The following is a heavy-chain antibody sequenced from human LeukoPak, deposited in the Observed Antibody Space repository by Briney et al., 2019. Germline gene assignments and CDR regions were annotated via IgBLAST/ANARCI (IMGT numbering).Heavy chain of an antibody. D-gene: IGHD3-22*01. CDR3: ARTGYYYDSSGYGDDY. CDR1: GGSISSSSYY. V-gene: IGHV4-39*01. J-gene: IGHJ4*02. Sequence: SETLSLTCTVSGGSISSSSYYWGWIRQPPGKGLEWIGSIYYSGRTYYNPSLKSRVTISVDTSKNQFSLKLSSVTAADTAVYYCARTGYYYDSSGYGDDYWGQGTLVTVSS. CDR2: IYYSGRT.